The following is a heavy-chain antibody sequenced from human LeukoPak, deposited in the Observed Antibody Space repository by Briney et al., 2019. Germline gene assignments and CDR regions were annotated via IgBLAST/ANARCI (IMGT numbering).Heavy chain of an antibody. V-gene: IGHV3-74*01. D-gene: IGHD2-21*02. Sequence: GGSLRLSCAASGFAVSNSDMNWVRQAPGKGLVWVSRISSDGSTTSYADSVRGRFTISRDNAKNTLYLQMNSLRGEDTAVYSRARGPFGGDFAWGQGTLVTVSS. CDR1: GFAVSNSD. CDR3: ARGPFGGDFA. J-gene: IGHJ4*02. CDR2: ISSDGSTT.